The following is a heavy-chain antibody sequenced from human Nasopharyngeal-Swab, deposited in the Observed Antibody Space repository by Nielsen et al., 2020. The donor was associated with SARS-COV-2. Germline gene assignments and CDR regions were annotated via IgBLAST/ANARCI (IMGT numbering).Heavy chain of an antibody. D-gene: IGHD3-22*01. V-gene: IGHV3-48*01. CDR3: ARALHIYYYDSSGYFGDAFDI. Sequence: VCQAPGKGLERVSYISSSSSTIYYADSVKGRFTISRDNAKNSLYLQMNSLRAEDTAVYYCARALHIYYYDSSGYFGDAFDIWGQGTMVTVSS. CDR2: ISSSSSTI. J-gene: IGHJ3*02.